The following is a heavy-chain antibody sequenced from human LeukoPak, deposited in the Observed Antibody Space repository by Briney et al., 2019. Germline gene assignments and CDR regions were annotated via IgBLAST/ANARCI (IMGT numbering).Heavy chain of an antibody. CDR1: GFTVSSNY. V-gene: IGHV3-23*01. CDR2: VSDSGVNT. J-gene: IGHJ6*03. Sequence: GGSLRLSCAASGFTVSSNYMSWVRQAPGKGLDWVSGVSDSGVNTYYADSVKGRFTISRDNSKNTLYLQMNSLRAEDTAVYYCAKVGAVAGNYYMDVWGKGTTVTVSS. CDR3: AKVGAVAGNYYMDV. D-gene: IGHD6-19*01.